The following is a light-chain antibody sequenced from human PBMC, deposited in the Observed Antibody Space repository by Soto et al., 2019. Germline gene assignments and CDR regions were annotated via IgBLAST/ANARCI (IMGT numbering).Light chain of an antibody. CDR2: SNN. Sequence: QSVLTQPPSASGTPGQRVTISCSGSSSNIGSNYVYWYQQLPGTAPKLLIYSNNQRPSGVPDRFSGSKSGTSASLAISGLRSEDEADYYCSSYTDSSNYVFGTGTKLTVL. CDR1: SSNIGSNY. V-gene: IGLV1-47*02. J-gene: IGLJ1*01. CDR3: SSYTDSSNYV.